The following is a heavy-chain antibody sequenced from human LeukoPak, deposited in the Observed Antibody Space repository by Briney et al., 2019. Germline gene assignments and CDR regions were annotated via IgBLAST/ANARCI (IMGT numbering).Heavy chain of an antibody. CDR2: IYYSGST. D-gene: IGHD5-18*01. CDR3: ARHSRYGYSYGLDSGFDP. CDR1: GGSISSYH. V-gene: IGHV4-59*08. Sequence: SETLSLTCTVSGGSISSYHWSWIRQPPGKGLEWIGYIYYSGSTNYNPSLKSRVTISVDTSKNQFSLKLSSVTAADTAVYYCARHSRYGYSYGLDSGFDPWGQGTLVTVSS. J-gene: IGHJ5*02.